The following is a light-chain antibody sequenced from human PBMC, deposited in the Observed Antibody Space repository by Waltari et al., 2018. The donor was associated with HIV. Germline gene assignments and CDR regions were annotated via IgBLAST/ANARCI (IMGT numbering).Light chain of an antibody. V-gene: IGLV1-44*01. CDR2: SNN. Sequence: QSVLTQPPSASGTPGQRVTISCSGSSSNIGSNTVNWYQQLPGTAPKLLIYSNNQRPSGVPDRVSGSKSGTSASLAISGLQSEDEADYYCAAWDDSLNGHVFGGGTKLTVL. CDR3: AAWDDSLNGHV. J-gene: IGLJ3*02. CDR1: SSNIGSNT.